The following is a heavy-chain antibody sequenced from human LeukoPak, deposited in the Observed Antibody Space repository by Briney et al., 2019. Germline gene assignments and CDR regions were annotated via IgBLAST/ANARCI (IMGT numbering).Heavy chain of an antibody. D-gene: IGHD3-3*01. V-gene: IGHV4-4*07. CDR2: IYTSGST. Sequence: SETLSLTCAVYGGSFSGYYWSWIRQPAGKGLEWIGRIYTSGSTNYNPSLKSRVTMSVDTSKNQFSLKLSSVTAADTAVYYCARDQNYDFWSGSHGSMDVWGQGTTVTVSS. J-gene: IGHJ6*02. CDR1: GGSFSGYY. CDR3: ARDQNYDFWSGSHGSMDV.